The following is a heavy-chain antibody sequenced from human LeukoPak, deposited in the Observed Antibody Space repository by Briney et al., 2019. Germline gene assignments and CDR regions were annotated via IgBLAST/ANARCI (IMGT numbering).Heavy chain of an antibody. J-gene: IGHJ4*02. Sequence: GESLKISCKGSGYSFTSYWIGWVRQMPGKGLEWMGIIYPGDSDTRYSPSFQGQVTISADKSISTAYLQWSSLKASDTAMYYCARSSHIAVAGLYYFDYWGQGTLVTVSS. CDR2: IYPGDSDT. CDR3: ARSSHIAVAGLYYFDY. CDR1: GYSFTSYW. D-gene: IGHD6-19*01. V-gene: IGHV5-51*01.